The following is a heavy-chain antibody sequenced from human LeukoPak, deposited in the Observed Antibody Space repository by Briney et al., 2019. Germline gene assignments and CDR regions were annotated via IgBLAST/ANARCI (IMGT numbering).Heavy chain of an antibody. CDR1: GFTFSSYA. D-gene: IGHD3-10*01. Sequence: GGSLRLSCAASGFTFSSYAMSWVSQAPGKGLEWVSAISGSGGSTYYADSVKGRFTISRDNSKNTLYLQMNSLRAEDTAVYYCAKGGRYYYGSGSVDYWGQGTLVTVSS. V-gene: IGHV3-23*01. CDR2: ISGSGGST. CDR3: AKGGRYYYGSGSVDY. J-gene: IGHJ4*02.